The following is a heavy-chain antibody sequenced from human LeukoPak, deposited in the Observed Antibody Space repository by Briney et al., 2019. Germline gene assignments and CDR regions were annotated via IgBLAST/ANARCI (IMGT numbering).Heavy chain of an antibody. CDR3: ARERLGELSPLDY. D-gene: IGHD3-16*02. V-gene: IGHV1-18*01. Sequence: PLASVKVSCKASGYTLTSYGISWVRQAPGQGLEWMGWISAYNGNTNYAQKLQGRVTMTTDTSTSTAYMELRSLRSDDTAVYHCARERLGELSPLDYWGQGTLVTVSS. CDR2: ISAYNGNT. CDR1: GYTLTSYG. J-gene: IGHJ4*02.